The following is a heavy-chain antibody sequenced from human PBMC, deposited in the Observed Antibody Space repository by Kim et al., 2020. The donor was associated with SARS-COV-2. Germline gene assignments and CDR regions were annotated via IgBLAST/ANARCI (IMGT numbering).Heavy chain of an antibody. Sequence: SETLSLTCTVSGGSVSSGSYYWSWIRQPPGKGLEWIGYIYYSGSTNYNPSLKSRVTISVDTSKNQFSLKLSSVTAADTAVYYCARTYYDFWSGYIYYYYGMDVWGQGTTVTVSS. CDR3: ARTYYDFWSGYIYYYYGMDV. V-gene: IGHV4-61*01. D-gene: IGHD3-3*01. CDR1: GGSVSSGSYY. CDR2: IYYSGST. J-gene: IGHJ6*02.